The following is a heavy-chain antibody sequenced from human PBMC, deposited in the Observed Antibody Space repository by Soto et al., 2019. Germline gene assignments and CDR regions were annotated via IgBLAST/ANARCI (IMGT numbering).Heavy chain of an antibody. V-gene: IGHV1-3*01. J-gene: IGHJ4*02. CDR2: INAGNGDT. CDR1: GYTFTTFR. CDR3: AREPSDY. Sequence: ASVKVSCKASGYTFTTFRIYWVRQAPGQRLEWMGWINAGNGDTKYSQNFQGRVTITRDTSASTAYMELSRLRPEDTAVFYCAREPSDYWGQGTLVTVSS.